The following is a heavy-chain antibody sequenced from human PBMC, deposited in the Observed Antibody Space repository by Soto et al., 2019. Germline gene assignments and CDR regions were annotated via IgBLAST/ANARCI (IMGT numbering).Heavy chain of an antibody. CDR3: AKDRNYPRDQFHN. J-gene: IGHJ4*02. D-gene: IGHD1-7*01. CDR2: ISANGQGI. CDR1: GCTFNNYA. Sequence: GSLRLSCAASGCTFNNYAMSWVRQAPGKGLEWVSAISANGQGIYYADSVKGRFIISRDSSKNTVFLHMDSLTAEDTAVYYCAKDRNYPRDQFHNWGQGTLVTVSS. V-gene: IGHV3-23*01.